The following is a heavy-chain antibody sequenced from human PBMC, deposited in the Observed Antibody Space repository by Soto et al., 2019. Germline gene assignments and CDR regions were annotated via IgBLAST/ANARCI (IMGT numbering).Heavy chain of an antibody. CDR1: GFTFSSYA. Sequence: GGSLRLSCAASGFTFSSYAMSWVRQAPGKGLEWVSAISGSGGSTYYADSVKGRFTISRDNSKNTLYLQMNSLRAEDTAVYYCAKEGHGSGGSTGYFDLWGRGTLVTVSS. CDR3: AKEGHGSGGSTGYFDL. CDR2: ISGSGGST. D-gene: IGHD6-19*01. J-gene: IGHJ2*01. V-gene: IGHV3-23*01.